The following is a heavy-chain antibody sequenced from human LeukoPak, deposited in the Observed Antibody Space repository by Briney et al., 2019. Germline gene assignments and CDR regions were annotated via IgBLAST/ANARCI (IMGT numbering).Heavy chain of an antibody. J-gene: IGHJ3*01. Sequence: PGGSLRLSCVASGFTFSSFAMSWVRQAPGKGLEWVASVSGGGRSKYYIDSMKGRFTVFRDNSKNTLYLQLSSLRTVDTAIYYCARVRFGTEWYSSDAFAFWGQGTMVTVAS. CDR3: ARVRFGTEWYSSDAFAF. CDR2: VSGGGRSK. V-gene: IGHV3-23*01. CDR1: GFTFSSFA. D-gene: IGHD3-3*01.